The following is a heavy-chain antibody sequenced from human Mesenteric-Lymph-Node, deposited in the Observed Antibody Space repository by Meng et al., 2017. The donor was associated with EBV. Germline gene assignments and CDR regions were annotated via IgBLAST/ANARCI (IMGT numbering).Heavy chain of an antibody. V-gene: IGHV4-4*02. CDR2: IYHSGST. CDR3: ASHRYCSSTSCSWFDP. D-gene: IGHD2-2*01. CDR1: GGSISSSNW. J-gene: IGHJ5*02. Sequence: QVYLREPGPVLVQPSGTLSFTCAVAGGSISSSNWWSWVRQPPGKGLEWIGEIYHSGSTNYNPSLKSRVTISVDKSKNQFSLKLSSVTAADTAVYYCASHRYCSSTSCSWFDPWGQGTLVTVSS.